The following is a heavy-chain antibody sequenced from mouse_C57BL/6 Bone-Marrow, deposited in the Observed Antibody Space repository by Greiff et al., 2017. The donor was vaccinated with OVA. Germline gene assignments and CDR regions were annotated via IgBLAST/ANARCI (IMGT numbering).Heavy chain of an antibody. CDR2: IDPSDSYT. V-gene: IGHV1-59*01. J-gene: IGHJ3*01. CDR3: AGPVYYGSSPFAY. Sequence: QVQLQQPGAELVRPGTSVKLSCKASGYTFTSYWMHWVKQRPGQGLEWIGVIDPSDSYTNYNQKFKGKATLTVHTSSSTAYMQLSSLTSEDSAVYYCAGPVYYGSSPFAYWGQGTLVTVSA. CDR1: GYTFTSYW. D-gene: IGHD1-1*01.